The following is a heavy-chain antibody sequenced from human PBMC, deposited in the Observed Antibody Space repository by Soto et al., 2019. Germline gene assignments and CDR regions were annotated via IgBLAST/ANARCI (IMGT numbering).Heavy chain of an antibody. D-gene: IGHD3-22*01. J-gene: IGHJ4*02. CDR1: GGTFSRYA. CDR2: IIPMFGTP. Sequence: QVQLVQSGAEVKKPGSSVKVSCKASGGTFSRYAIGWVRQAPGQGLEWMGGIIPMFGTPYYAQKFQGRVSISADESTSTDYMELSSLRSEGTAVYYCARQFDYESSGYYYAYWGQGTLVTVSS. CDR3: ARQFDYESSGYYYAY. V-gene: IGHV1-69*01.